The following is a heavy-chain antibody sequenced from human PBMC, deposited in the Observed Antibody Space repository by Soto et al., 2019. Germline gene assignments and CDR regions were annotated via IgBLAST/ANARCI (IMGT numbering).Heavy chain of an antibody. J-gene: IGHJ4*02. CDR3: ARGSDYFDY. Sequence: GGSLRLSCAASGFTFSSYAMHWVRQAPGKGLEWVAVISYDGSNKYYADSVKGRFTISRDNSKNTLYLQMNSLRAEDTAVYYCARGSDYFDYWGQGTLLTVSS. CDR2: ISYDGSNK. CDR1: GFTFSSYA. V-gene: IGHV3-30-3*01. D-gene: IGHD3-3*01.